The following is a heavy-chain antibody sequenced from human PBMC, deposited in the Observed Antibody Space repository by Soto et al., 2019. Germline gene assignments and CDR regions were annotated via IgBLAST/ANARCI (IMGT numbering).Heavy chain of an antibody. CDR3: AKGSGSSAYSPFDY. D-gene: IGHD3-16*01. CDR2: IYYSGSI. J-gene: IGHJ4*02. V-gene: IGHV4-39*02. CDR1: GDSIRSSKYY. Sequence: PSETLSLICNVSGDSIRSSKYYWGWIRQPPGKGLEWIGTIYYSGSIYYNPSLKSRVTISIDTSKNHFSLKLSSVTAADTAVYYCAKGSGSSAYSPFDYWGQGTLVTVSS.